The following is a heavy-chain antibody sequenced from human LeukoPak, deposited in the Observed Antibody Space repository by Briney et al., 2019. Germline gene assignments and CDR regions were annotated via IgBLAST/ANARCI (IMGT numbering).Heavy chain of an antibody. J-gene: IGHJ6*02. Sequence: ASVKVSCKASGYTFTGYYMHWVRQAPGQGLEWMGWINPNSGGTNYAQKFQGRVTMTRDTSISTAYMELSRLRSDDTAVYYCAGNNYDYVWASRVWGQGTTVTVSS. CDR3: AGNNYDYVWASRV. CDR1: GYTFTGYY. V-gene: IGHV1-2*02. D-gene: IGHD3-16*01. CDR2: INPNSGGT.